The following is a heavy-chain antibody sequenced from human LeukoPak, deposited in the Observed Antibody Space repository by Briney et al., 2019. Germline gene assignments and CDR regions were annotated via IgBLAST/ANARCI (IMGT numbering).Heavy chain of an antibody. CDR1: GFTFKNCA. Sequence: GGSLRLSCVASGFTFKNCAMSWVRQAPGKGLEWVSGINYSGGHKYYADSVKGWFTISRDSSKNPLSLQMNSLTTEDTAVYYCAKDDSMTLDHFDYWGQGALVTVSS. V-gene: IGHV3-23*01. CDR3: AKDDSMTLDHFDY. D-gene: IGHD4-11*01. J-gene: IGHJ4*02. CDR2: INYSGGHK.